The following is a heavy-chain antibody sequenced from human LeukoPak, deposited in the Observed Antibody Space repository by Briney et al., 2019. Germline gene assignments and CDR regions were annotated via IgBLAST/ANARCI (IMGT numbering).Heavy chain of an antibody. Sequence: GASLRLSCAASGFTFSNYAMSWVRQAPGKGLEWVSAIVGSGSNTYYADSVKGRFTISRDNPKNTLYLQMNSLRAEDTAVYYCAKVGLYDYVWGGYRSLGVFDYWGQGTLVTVSS. CDR1: GFTFSNYA. J-gene: IGHJ4*02. D-gene: IGHD3-16*02. CDR2: IVGSGSNT. CDR3: AKVGLYDYVWGGYRSLGVFDY. V-gene: IGHV3-23*01.